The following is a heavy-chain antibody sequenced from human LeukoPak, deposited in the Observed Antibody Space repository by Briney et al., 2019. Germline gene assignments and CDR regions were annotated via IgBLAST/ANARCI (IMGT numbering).Heavy chain of an antibody. CDR1: GYTFSRYG. D-gene: IGHD3-10*01. Sequence: ASVKVSCKASGYTFSRYGITWVRQAPGQGLEGMGWITAYNGDTKDAQKFQGRVTLTTGTSTSTVYMELRSLRSDDTAVYYCARASRWYYYGSGSPEGYYMDVWGKGTTVTVSS. CDR2: ITAYNGDT. J-gene: IGHJ6*03. CDR3: ARASRWYYYGSGSPEGYYMDV. V-gene: IGHV1-18*01.